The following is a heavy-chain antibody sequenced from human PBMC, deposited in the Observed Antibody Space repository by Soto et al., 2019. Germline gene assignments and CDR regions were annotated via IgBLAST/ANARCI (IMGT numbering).Heavy chain of an antibody. CDR3: ARDIDGGRFDY. D-gene: IGHD1-26*01. Sequence: GGSLRLSCAASGFTFSSYSMNWVRQAPGKGLEWVSYISSSSSTIYYADSVKGRFTISRDNAKNSLYLQMNSLRAEDTAVYYCARDIDGGRFDYWGQGTLVTVSS. CDR2: ISSSSSTI. CDR1: GFTFSSYS. J-gene: IGHJ4*02. V-gene: IGHV3-48*01.